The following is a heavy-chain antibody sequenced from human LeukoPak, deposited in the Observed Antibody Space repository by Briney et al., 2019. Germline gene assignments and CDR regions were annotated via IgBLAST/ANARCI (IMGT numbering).Heavy chain of an antibody. CDR1: GYTFTSYY. V-gene: IGHV1-46*01. CDR3: ARVLHYYDSSGYYILGY. CDR2: INPSGGST. J-gene: IGHJ4*02. D-gene: IGHD3-22*01. Sequence: GASVKVSYKASGYTFTSYYMHWVRQAPGQGLEWMGIINPSGGSTSYAQKFQGRVTMTRDTSTSTVYMELSSLRSEDTAVYYCARVLHYYDSSGYYILGYWGQGTLVTVSS.